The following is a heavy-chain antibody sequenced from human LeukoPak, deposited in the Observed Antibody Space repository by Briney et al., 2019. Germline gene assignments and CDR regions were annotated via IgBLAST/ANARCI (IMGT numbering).Heavy chain of an antibody. CDR2: ISGSGGST. CDR3: AKDRRHSYGLFDY. J-gene: IGHJ4*02. CDR1: GFTFSSYA. V-gene: IGHV3-23*01. D-gene: IGHD5-18*01. Sequence: GGSRRLSCAASGFTFSSYAMSWVRQAPGKGLEWVSAISGSGGSTYYADSVKGRFTISRDDSKNTLYLQMNSLRAEDTAVYYCAKDRRHSYGLFDYWGQGTLVTVSS.